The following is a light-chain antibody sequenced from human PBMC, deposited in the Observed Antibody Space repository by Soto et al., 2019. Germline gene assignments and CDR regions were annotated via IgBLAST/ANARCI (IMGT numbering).Light chain of an antibody. CDR2: STS. V-gene: IGKV3-15*01. CDR1: QSVSSN. Sequence: EIVITQSPATLSVSPGERATLSCRASQSVSSNLAWYQQKPGQAPRLLIYSTSTRATGIPVRFSGSGSGTDFTLTISSLQSEDFAVYYCQQYNYWPPYTFGQGTKLEIK. CDR3: QQYNYWPPYT. J-gene: IGKJ2*01.